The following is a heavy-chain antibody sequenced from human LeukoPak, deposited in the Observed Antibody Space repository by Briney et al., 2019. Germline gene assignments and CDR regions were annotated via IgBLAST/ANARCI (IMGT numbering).Heavy chain of an antibody. Sequence: GESLKISCKGSGYSFTSYWIGWARQMPGKGLEWMGIIYPGDSDTRYSPSFQGQVTISADKSISTAYLQWSSLKASDTAMYYCARGARITGTTYKSVSDAFDIWGQGTMVTVSS. CDR1: GYSFTSYW. CDR2: IYPGDSDT. D-gene: IGHD1-20*01. V-gene: IGHV5-51*01. J-gene: IGHJ3*02. CDR3: ARGARITGTTYKSVSDAFDI.